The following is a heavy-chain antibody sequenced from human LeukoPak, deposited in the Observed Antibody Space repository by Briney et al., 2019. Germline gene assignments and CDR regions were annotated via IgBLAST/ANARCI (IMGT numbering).Heavy chain of an antibody. V-gene: IGHV4-39*01. Sequence: SETLSLTCTVSGGSISSSSYYWGWIRQPPGKGLEWIGSIYYGGSTYYNPSLKSRVTISVDTSKNQFSLKLSSVTAADTAVYYCARRRDSSGYYYVRGTPYFDYWGQGTLVTVSS. CDR1: GGSISSSSYY. CDR3: ARRRDSSGYYYVRGTPYFDY. CDR2: IYYGGST. J-gene: IGHJ4*02. D-gene: IGHD3-22*01.